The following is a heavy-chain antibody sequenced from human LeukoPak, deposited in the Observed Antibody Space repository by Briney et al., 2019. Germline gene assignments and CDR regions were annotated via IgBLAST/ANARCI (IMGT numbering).Heavy chain of an antibody. J-gene: IGHJ4*02. CDR3: TRDAGDYGGSGSYPDY. Sequence: SVKVSCKASGLTFSNYGITWVRQAPGQGLEWMGQIIPYFGTSNYAQNFQGRVTLTADEATNTAYMELNRLRSDDTAVYYCTRDAGDYGGSGSYPDYWGQGTLVTVSS. V-gene: IGHV1-69*13. CDR2: IIPYFGTS. CDR1: GLTFSNYG. D-gene: IGHD3-10*01.